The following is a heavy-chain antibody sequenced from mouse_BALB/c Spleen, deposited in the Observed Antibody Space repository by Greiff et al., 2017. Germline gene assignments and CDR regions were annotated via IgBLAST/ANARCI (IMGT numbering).Heavy chain of an antibody. Sequence: EVQGVESGGGLVKPGGSLKLSCAASGFTFSSYAMSWVRQTPEKRLEWVASISSGGSTYYPDSVKGRFTISRDNARNILYLQMSSLRSEDTAMYYCARSDGFAYWGQGTLVTVSA. J-gene: IGHJ3*01. CDR2: ISSGGST. CDR3: ARSDGFAY. CDR1: GFTFSSYA. V-gene: IGHV5-6-5*01. D-gene: IGHD1-2*01.